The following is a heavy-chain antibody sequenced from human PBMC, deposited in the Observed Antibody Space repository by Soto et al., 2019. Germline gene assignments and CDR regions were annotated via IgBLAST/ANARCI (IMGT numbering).Heavy chain of an antibody. Sequence: YRRSFKHQAPGKGLEWVSAISGSGGSTYYADSVKGRFTISRDNSKNTLYLQMNSLRAEDTAVYYCAKDVWSIVEYSSSWYYYGMDVWGQGTTVTVSS. V-gene: IGHV3-23*01. J-gene: IGHJ6*02. CDR3: AKDVWSIVEYSSSWYYYGMDV. CDR2: ISGSGGST. D-gene: IGHD6-6*01. CDR1: YR.